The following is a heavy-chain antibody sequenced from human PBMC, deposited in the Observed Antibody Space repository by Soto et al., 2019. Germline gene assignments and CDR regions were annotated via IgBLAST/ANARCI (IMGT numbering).Heavy chain of an antibody. CDR2: IWYDGSNK. CDR1: GFTFSSYG. CDR3: AAAVMAAAQGYYYYGMDV. J-gene: IGHJ6*02. Sequence: GGSLRLSCAASGFTFSSYGMHWVRQAPGKGLEWVAVIWYDGSNKYYADSVKGRFTISRDNSKNTLYLQMNSLRAEDTAVYYCAAAVMAAAQGYYYYGMDVWGQGTTVTVSS. D-gene: IGHD6-13*01. V-gene: IGHV3-33*01.